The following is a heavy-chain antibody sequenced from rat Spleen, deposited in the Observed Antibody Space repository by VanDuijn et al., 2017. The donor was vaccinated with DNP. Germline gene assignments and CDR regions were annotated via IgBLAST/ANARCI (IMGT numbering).Heavy chain of an antibody. CDR1: GFSFSDYY. D-gene: IGHD1-4*01. CDR2: ISYDGGST. V-gene: IGHV5-22*01. CDR3: ARHVLPLRVWDY. Sequence: EVQLVESGGDLVQPGRSLKLSCAASGFSFSDYYMAWVRQAPTKGLEWVAYISYDGGSTYYGDSVKGRFTISRDNAKSTLYLEMNSLRSEDMATYYCARHVLPLRVWDYWGQGVMVTVSS. J-gene: IGHJ2*01.